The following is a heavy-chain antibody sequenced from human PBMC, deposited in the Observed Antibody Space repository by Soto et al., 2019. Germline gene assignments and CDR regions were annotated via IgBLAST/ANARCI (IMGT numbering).Heavy chain of an antibody. CDR2: IYPGDSDT. V-gene: IGHV5-51*01. J-gene: IGHJ6*02. CDR3: ARQNSYGYYYYGLDV. CDR1: GYSFSNYW. Sequence: PGESLKISFKGSGYSFSNYWIGWVRQMPGKGLEWMGIIYPGDSDTRYSPSFQGQVTISADKSISTAHLQWSSLKASDTALYYCARQNSYGYYYYGLDVWGQGTTVTVSS. D-gene: IGHD5-18*01.